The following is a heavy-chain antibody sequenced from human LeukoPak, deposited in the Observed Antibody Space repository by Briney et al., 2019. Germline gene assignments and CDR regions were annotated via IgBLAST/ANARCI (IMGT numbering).Heavy chain of an antibody. Sequence: ALVKVSCKTSGYTFIGYYIHWVRQAPGQGLEWMGWINPNSGGTKYAEKFQGRVTMTRDTSITTAYMELNRLRSDDTAVYYCARDFRYCSGGGCYGGFDPWGQGTLVTVSS. CDR2: INPNSGGT. D-gene: IGHD2-15*01. V-gene: IGHV1-2*02. CDR3: ARDFRYCSGGGCYGGFDP. J-gene: IGHJ5*02. CDR1: GYTFIGYY.